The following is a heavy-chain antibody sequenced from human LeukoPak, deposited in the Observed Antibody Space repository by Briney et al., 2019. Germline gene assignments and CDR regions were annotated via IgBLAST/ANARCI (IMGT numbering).Heavy chain of an antibody. D-gene: IGHD1-1*01. J-gene: IGHJ5*02. CDR3: ASGGQVSNWNDLSWFDP. CDR1: GGPLSSFP. V-gene: IGHV1-69*13. Sequence: ASVKVLCKASGGPLSSFPIRWVPRAPGQGLEWVGGIIPIFGTAHYAQKLQGRGTITADESTRTAYMELRSLRSGDTAVYYCASGGQVSNWNDLSWFDPWGEGT. CDR2: IIPIFGTA.